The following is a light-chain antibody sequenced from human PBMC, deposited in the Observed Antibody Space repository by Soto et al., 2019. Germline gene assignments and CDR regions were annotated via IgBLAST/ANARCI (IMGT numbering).Light chain of an antibody. V-gene: IGLV2-8*01. CDR3: SSYVVSSNLRV. Sequence: QSALTQPPSASGSPGQSVTISCTGTSSDVGAYKFVSWFQQHPGKAPKLIIYEVNERPSGVPDRFSGSKSGNTASLTISGLQADDEADYYCSSYVVSSNLRVFGPGTKLTVL. CDR2: EVN. CDR1: SSDVGAYKF. J-gene: IGLJ1*01.